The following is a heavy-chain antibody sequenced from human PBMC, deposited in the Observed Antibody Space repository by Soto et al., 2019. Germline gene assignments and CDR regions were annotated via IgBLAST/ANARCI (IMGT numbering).Heavy chain of an antibody. CDR3: AKTPTYDIVVVPAAQGDYFDY. CDR2: ISGSGGST. V-gene: IGHV3-23*01. Sequence: EVQLLESGGGLVQPGGSLRLSCAASGFTFSSYAMSWVRQAPGKGLEWVSAISGSGGSTYYADSVKGRFTISRDNSKNTLYLQMNSLRAEDTAVYYCAKTPTYDIVVVPAAQGDYFDYWGQGTLVTVSS. J-gene: IGHJ4*02. D-gene: IGHD2-2*01. CDR1: GFTFSSYA.